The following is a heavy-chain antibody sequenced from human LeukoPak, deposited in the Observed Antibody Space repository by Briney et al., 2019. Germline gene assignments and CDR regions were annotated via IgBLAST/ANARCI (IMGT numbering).Heavy chain of an antibody. CDR1: GGSVSSTNW. Sequence: PSETLSLTCGVSGGSVSSTNWWTWIRQPPGKELEWIGEVHLDGRTNFNPSLKSRLTMSVDLSENHVSLKLTSVTAADTAVYYCAREGGFYRPLDYSGQGTLVTVSS. J-gene: IGHJ4*02. CDR2: VHLDGRT. D-gene: IGHD6-25*01. CDR3: AREGGFYRPLDY. V-gene: IGHV4-4*02.